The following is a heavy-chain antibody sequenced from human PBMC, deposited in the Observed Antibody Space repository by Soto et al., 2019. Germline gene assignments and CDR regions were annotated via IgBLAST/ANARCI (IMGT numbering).Heavy chain of an antibody. Sequence: SETLSLTCAVHGGSFSGYYWSWIRQPPGKGLEWIGEINHSGSTNYNPSLKSRVTISVDTSKNQFSLKLSSVTAADTAVYYCARIRSGSYGYYYYYYGMDVWGQGTTVTVSS. J-gene: IGHJ6*02. CDR2: INHSGST. D-gene: IGHD3-10*01. CDR1: GGSFSGYY. CDR3: ARIRSGSYGYYYYYYGMDV. V-gene: IGHV4-34*01.